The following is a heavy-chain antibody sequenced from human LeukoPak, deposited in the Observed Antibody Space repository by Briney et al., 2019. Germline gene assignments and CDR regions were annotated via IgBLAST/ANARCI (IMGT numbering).Heavy chain of an antibody. CDR1: GGSVSSGSYY. CDR3: ARDPSYLRGMDV. CDR2: IYYSGST. Sequence: SETLSLTCTVSGGSVSSGSYYWSWIRQPPGKGLEWIGYIYYSGSTNYNPSLKSRVTISVDTSKNQFSLKLSSVTAADTAVYYCARDPSYLRGMDVWGQGATVTVSS. V-gene: IGHV4-61*01. D-gene: IGHD2/OR15-2a*01. J-gene: IGHJ6*02.